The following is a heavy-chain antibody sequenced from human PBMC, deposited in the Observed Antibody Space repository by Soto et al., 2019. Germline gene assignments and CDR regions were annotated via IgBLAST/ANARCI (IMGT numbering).Heavy chain of an antibody. D-gene: IGHD3-16*01. CDR3: ASSGAREGDWFDP. Sequence: QVQLQESGPGVVKTSQTLSLTCTVSGGSIRRRGYYWSWIRHRPGEGLQWIGFFYYSGITDYNPSLMSRAVISADTSNNQVFLQLSSVTAADTAVYYCASSGAREGDWFDPWGQGTLVTVSS. J-gene: IGHJ5*02. CDR2: FYYSGIT. V-gene: IGHV4-31*03. CDR1: GGSIRRRGYY.